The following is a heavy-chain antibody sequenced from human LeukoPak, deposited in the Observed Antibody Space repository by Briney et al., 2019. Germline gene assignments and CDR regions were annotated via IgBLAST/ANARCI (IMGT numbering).Heavy chain of an antibody. CDR2: IYSGGST. J-gene: IGHJ6*02. D-gene: IGHD6-19*01. V-gene: IGHV3-53*01. Sequence: PGGSLRLSCAASGFSVSNNYMNWVRQAPGKGLEWVSVIYSGGSTYYADSVKGRFTISRDNSKNTLYLQMNSLRAEDTAVYYCARALSSGWHRPPLGKAMDVWGQGTTVTVSS. CDR1: GFSVSNNY. CDR3: ARALSSGWHRPPLGKAMDV.